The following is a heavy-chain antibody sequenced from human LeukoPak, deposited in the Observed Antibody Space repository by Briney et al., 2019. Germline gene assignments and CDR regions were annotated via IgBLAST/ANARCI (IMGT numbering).Heavy chain of an antibody. CDR3: ARVVGPYSGYDC. J-gene: IGHJ4*02. CDR2: IYYSGST. V-gene: IGHV4-31*03. CDR1: GGSISSGGYY. D-gene: IGHD5-12*01. Sequence: PSETLSLTCTVSGGSISSGGYYWSWIRQHPGKGLEWIGYIYYSGSTYYNPSLKSRVTISVDTSKNQFSLKLSSVTAADTAVYYCARVVGPYSGYDCWGQGTLVTVSS.